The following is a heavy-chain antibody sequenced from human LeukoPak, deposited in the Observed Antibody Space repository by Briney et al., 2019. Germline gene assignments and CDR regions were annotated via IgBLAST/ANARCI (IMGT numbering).Heavy chain of an antibody. CDR2: IKQDGSEK. CDR1: GFTFSDYW. Sequence: GGSLRLSCAASGFTFSDYWMSWVRQAPGKGLEWVANIKQDGSEKYYVESVEGRFSISRDNAKNSLFLQMNSLRADDTAMYYCARRLMDTAMAYYYYYALDVWGQGTTVTVAS. D-gene: IGHD5-18*01. CDR3: ARRLMDTAMAYYYYYALDV. V-gene: IGHV3-7*01. J-gene: IGHJ6*02.